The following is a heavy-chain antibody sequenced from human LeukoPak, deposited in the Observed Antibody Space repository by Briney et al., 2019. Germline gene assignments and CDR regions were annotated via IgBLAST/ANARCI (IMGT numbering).Heavy chain of an antibody. Sequence: GGSLRLSCAASGFTVSSNYMSWVRQAPGKGLEWVSVIYSGGNTYYADSVKGRFTISRDNSKNTLYLQMNSLRAEDTAVYYCVKDGHCTHTSCYYFDYWGQGTLVTVSS. J-gene: IGHJ4*02. V-gene: IGHV3-66*01. CDR1: GFTVSSNY. CDR2: IYSGGNT. D-gene: IGHD2-2*01. CDR3: VKDGHCTHTSCYYFDY.